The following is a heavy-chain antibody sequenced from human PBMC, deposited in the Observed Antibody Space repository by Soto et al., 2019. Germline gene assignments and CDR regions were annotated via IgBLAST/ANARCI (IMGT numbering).Heavy chain of an antibody. Sequence: GGSLRLSCVVSGFFVSGNWVNWVHQAPGKGLEWVSSIHPHGSETYYVDSVKGRFTVSRDSAQNSLYLQMNSLRAEDTAVYYCVGAGGFSLWGQGALVTVSS. D-gene: IGHD3-10*01. V-gene: IGHV3-7*01. J-gene: IGHJ4*02. CDR2: IHPHGSET. CDR1: GFFVSGNW. CDR3: VGAGGFSL.